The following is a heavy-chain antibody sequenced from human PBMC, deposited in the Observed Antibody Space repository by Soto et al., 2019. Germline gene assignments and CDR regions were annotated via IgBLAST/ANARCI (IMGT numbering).Heavy chain of an antibody. CDR2: IYHSGST. CDR3: ATGQYFDWPNYNNWFDP. D-gene: IGHD3-9*01. CDR1: GGSISSSNW. V-gene: IGHV4-4*02. Sequence: SETLSLTCAVSGGSISSSNWWSWVRQPPGKGLEWIGEIYHSGSTNYNPSLKSRVTISVDKSKNQFSLKLSSVTAADTAVYYCATGQYFDWPNYNNWFDPWGQGTLITVSS. J-gene: IGHJ5*02.